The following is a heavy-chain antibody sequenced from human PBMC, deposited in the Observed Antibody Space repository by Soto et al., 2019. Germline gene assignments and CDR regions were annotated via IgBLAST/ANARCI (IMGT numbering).Heavy chain of an antibody. CDR3: ARDAGSGSYTFFDY. Sequence: PSETLSLTCTVSGGSISSGGYYWSWIRQHPGKGLEWIGYIYYSGSTYYNPSLKSRVTISVDTSKNQFSLKLSSVTAADTAVYYCARDAGSGSYTFFDYWGQGTLVTVSS. CDR1: GGSISSGGYY. J-gene: IGHJ4*02. CDR2: IYYSGST. D-gene: IGHD3-10*01. V-gene: IGHV4-31*03.